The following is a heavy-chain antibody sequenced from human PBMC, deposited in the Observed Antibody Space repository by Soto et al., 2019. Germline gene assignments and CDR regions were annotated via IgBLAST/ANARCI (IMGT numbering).Heavy chain of an antibody. D-gene: IGHD2-8*01. CDR1: GYTYTNYG. J-gene: IGHJ4*02. V-gene: IGHV1-18*01. CDR3: ARDNGDSGASLVDY. CDR2: ISIYNGDT. Sequence: QVQLAQSGPEMKKPGAPVKVSCKASGYTYTNYGLTWVRQAPGQGLEWMGWISIYNGDTEYAQKFQDRVTLTIDTSTSTGYMEMRSLRSDDTAIYYCARDNGDSGASLVDYWGQGTLITVSS.